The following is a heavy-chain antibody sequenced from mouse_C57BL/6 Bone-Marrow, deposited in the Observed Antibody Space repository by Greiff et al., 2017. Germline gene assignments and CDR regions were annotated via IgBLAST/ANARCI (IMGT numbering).Heavy chain of an antibody. CDR1: GYAFTSSW. V-gene: IGHV1-82*01. CDR3: GGEYSFGP. Sequence: VQLQQPGPELVKPGASVKISCKASGYAFTSSWMHWVKQRPGQGLEWIGRIYPGDGGTNYNGKFKGKATLTVDKPSSTASMQLSSLTSEDSAVVYCGGEYSFGPWAKGTTATVS. J-gene: IGHJ1*03. D-gene: IGHD5-2*01. CDR2: IYPGDGGT.